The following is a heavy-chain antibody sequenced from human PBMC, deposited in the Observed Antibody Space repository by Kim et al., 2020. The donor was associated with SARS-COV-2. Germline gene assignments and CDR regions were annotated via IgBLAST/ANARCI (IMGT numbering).Heavy chain of an antibody. V-gene: IGHV1-69*13. D-gene: IGHD5-18*01. Sequence: SVKVSCKASGGTFSSYAISWVRQAPGQGLEWMGGIIPIFGTANYAQKFQGRVTITADESTSTAYMELSSLRSGDTSVYYCAREHTAMGPTHPDYWGQGTLGTASS. J-gene: IGHJ4*02. CDR1: GGTFSSYA. CDR3: AREHTAMGPTHPDY. CDR2: IIPIFGTA.